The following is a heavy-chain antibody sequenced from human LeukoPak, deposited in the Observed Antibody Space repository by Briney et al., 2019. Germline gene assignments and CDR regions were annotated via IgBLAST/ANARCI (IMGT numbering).Heavy chain of an antibody. J-gene: IGHJ4*02. CDR2: ISGSGTST. V-gene: IGHV3-23*01. D-gene: IGHD2-2*02. CDR3: ATHCSSTTCYTRSDY. CDR1: GFTFSSYA. Sequence: PGGSLRLSCAASGFTFSSYAMSWVRQAPGKGREWVSGISGSGTSTYYADSVKGRFTISRDNSKNTLYLQINSLRAEDTAVYYCATHCSSTTCYTRSDYWGQGTLVTVSS.